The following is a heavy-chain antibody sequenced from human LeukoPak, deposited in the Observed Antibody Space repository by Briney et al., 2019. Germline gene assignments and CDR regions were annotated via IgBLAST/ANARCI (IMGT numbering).Heavy chain of an antibody. Sequence: SETLSLTCTVSGRSISIGGYYWSWIRQHPGKGLDWFVYIYYRGSTYYNPSLKSRVTISVDTSNNQFYLQVRSVTAADTAVYSCASSSRGRLWFGPFAYWGQGTLVTVPS. V-gene: IGHV4-31*03. D-gene: IGHD3-10*01. CDR1: GRSISIGGYY. J-gene: IGHJ4*02. CDR2: IYYRGST. CDR3: ASSSRGRLWFGPFAY.